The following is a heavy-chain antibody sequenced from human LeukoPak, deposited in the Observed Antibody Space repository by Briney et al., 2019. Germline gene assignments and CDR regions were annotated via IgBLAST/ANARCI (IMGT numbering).Heavy chain of an antibody. Sequence: PGGSLRLSCAASGFTFSKAYITWVRQAPGKGLEWVGRIKSKADGGTTDYAAPVKDRFSISRDGSKNTLYLQMNSLKTEDTAVYYCTSEEDDYRGRTGYWGQGTLVTVSS. J-gene: IGHJ4*02. CDR2: IKSKADGGTT. CDR3: TSEEDDYRGRTGY. V-gene: IGHV3-15*01. CDR1: GFTFSKAY. D-gene: IGHD4-23*01.